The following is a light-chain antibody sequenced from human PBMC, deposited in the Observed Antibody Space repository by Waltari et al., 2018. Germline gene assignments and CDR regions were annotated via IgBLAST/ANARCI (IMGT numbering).Light chain of an antibody. CDR2: GAS. Sequence: EIVLPQSPGTLSLSPVDGATLSCRANQSVSSNSLAMYQQKPGPAPGLLIYGASNRATSIPDRFRCSVSGTDFTLTISRLEPESFAVYYCQRYGSSPPVNFGEGTRLE. J-gene: IGKJ5*01. CDR3: QRYGSSPPVN. V-gene: IGKV3-20*01. CDR1: QSVSSNS.